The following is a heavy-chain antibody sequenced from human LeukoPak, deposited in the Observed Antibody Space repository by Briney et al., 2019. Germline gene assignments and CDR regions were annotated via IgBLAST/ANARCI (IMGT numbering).Heavy chain of an antibody. D-gene: IGHD6-6*01. CDR1: GFTFSSYW. CDR2: IKQDGSEK. Sequence: GGSLRLSCAASGFTFSSYWMSWVRQAPGKGLEWVANIKQDGSEKYYVDSVKGRFTISRDNAKNSLYLQMNSLRAEDTAVYYCARDRGEPSIATLRASFWFDPWGQGTLVTVSS. J-gene: IGHJ5*02. V-gene: IGHV3-7*03. CDR3: ARDRGEPSIATLRASFWFDP.